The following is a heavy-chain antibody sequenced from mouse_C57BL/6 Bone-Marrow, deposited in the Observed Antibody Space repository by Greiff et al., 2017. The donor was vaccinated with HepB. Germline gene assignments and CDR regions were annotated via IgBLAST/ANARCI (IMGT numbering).Heavy chain of an antibody. Sequence: VQLKESGPVLVKPGASVKMSCKASGYTFTDYYMNWVKQSHGKSLEWIGVINPYNGGTSYNQKFKGKATLTVDKSSSTAYMELNSLTSEDSAVYYCARGEGNYFDYWGQGTTLTVSS. V-gene: IGHV1-19*01. CDR2: INPYNGGT. CDR3: ARGEGNYFDY. J-gene: IGHJ2*01. CDR1: GYTFTDYY.